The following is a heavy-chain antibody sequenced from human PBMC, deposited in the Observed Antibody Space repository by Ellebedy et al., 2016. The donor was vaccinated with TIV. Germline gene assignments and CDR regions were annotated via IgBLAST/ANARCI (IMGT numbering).Heavy chain of an antibody. CDR2: IYYSGTT. CDR3: AGLGTTRFRGVIDY. Sequence: MPGGSLRLSCTVSGGSISTNSYYWGWIRQPPGKGLEWIGTIYYSGTTYYNPSLESRLSISIDTSKKQFSLKLRSVTAADTAVYYCAGLGTTRFRGVIDYWGQGILVTVSS. V-gene: IGHV4-39*07. CDR1: GGSISTNSYY. J-gene: IGHJ4*02. D-gene: IGHD3-10*01.